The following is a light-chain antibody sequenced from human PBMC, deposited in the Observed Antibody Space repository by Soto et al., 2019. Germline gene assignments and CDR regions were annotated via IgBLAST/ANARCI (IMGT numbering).Light chain of an antibody. Sequence: EIVLTQSPGTLSLSPGERSALSCRASPRVIFNYLAWYQQKPGQAPRFLIYGASGRASGIPDRFSGSGSGTNFTLTISRLEPEDVAVYYCQQYGFSLRTFGQGTKVDIK. CDR3: QQYGFSLRT. J-gene: IGKJ1*01. CDR1: PRVIFNY. V-gene: IGKV3-20*01. CDR2: GAS.